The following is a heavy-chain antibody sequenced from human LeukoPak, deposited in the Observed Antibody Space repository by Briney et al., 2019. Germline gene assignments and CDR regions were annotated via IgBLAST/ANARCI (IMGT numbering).Heavy chain of an antibody. D-gene: IGHD6-19*01. Sequence: GGSLRLSCAASGFTFSSYAMSWVRQAPGKGLEWVSTVSGSGTGTYYADSVKGRFTISRDNSKYTLYLQMNSLRADDTAVYYCAKGGYSSGWRNYFDYWGQGTLVTVSS. CDR1: GFTFSSYA. CDR2: VSGSGTGT. V-gene: IGHV3-23*01. CDR3: AKGGYSSGWRNYFDY. J-gene: IGHJ4*02.